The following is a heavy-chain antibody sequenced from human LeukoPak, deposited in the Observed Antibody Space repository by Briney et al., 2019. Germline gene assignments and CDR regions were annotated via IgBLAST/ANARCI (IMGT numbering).Heavy chain of an antibody. V-gene: IGHV3-48*03. CDR1: GFTFSSYE. Sequence: PGGSLRLSCAASGFTFSSYEMNWVRQAPGKGLEWVSYISSSGSTIYYADSVRGRFTICRDNAKTSLYLQMHSLRAEDTAVYYCATSPGSWPDYFDYWGQGTLVTVSS. D-gene: IGHD6-13*01. J-gene: IGHJ4*02. CDR3: ATSPGSWPDYFDY. CDR2: ISSSGSTI.